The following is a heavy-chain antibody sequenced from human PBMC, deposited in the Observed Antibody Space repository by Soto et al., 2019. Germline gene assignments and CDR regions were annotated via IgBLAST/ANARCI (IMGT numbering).Heavy chain of an antibody. CDR1: GYTFTSYG. D-gene: IGHD6-19*01. CDR2: ISAYNGNT. V-gene: IGHV1-18*01. CDR3: ARKQWLGPRCDY. Sequence: ASVKVSCKASGYTFTSYGISCVRQAPGQGLEWMGWISAYNGNTNYAQKLQGRVTMTTDTSTSTAYMELRSLRSDDTAVYYCARKQWLGPRCDYWGQGTLVTVSS. J-gene: IGHJ4*02.